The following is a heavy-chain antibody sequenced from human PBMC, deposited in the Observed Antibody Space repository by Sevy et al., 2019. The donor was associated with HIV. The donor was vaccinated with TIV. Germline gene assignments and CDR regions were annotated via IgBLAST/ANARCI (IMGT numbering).Heavy chain of an antibody. CDR3: ARDLDTAMVDY. CDR1: GFTFSSYW. D-gene: IGHD5-18*01. J-gene: IGHJ4*02. CDR2: ISSDGSST. V-gene: IGHV3-74*01. Sequence: GGSLRLSCAASGFTFSSYWMHWVRQAPGKGLVWVSRISSDGSSTSYADSVKGRFTISRDNAKNTLYLQMNSLRAEDTAVYYCARDLDTAMVDYWGQGTLVTVSS.